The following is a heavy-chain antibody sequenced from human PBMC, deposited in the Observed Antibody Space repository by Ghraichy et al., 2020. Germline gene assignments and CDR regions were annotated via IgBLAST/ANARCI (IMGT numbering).Heavy chain of an antibody. CDR3: ARGHTYSGSKDY. V-gene: IGHV4-59*01. Sequence: LSLTCTVSGGSINSFYWNWVRQPPGKGLEWIGFISDSGSTNYNPSLKSRVTISIDTSRNYFSLKLTSVTAADTAVYYCARGHTYSGSKDYWGQGTLVTVSS. CDR1: GGSINSFY. CDR2: ISDSGST. J-gene: IGHJ4*02. D-gene: IGHD5-12*01.